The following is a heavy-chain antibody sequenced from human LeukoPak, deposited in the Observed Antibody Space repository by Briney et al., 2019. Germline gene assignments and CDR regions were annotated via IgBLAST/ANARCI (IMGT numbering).Heavy chain of an antibody. V-gene: IGHV1-46*01. Sequence: ASVKVSCKASGYSFTSYYMHWMRQAPGQGLEWMGIINPNGGSTSYAQKFRGRVTMTRDTSTSTVYMELSSLKSEDTAVYYCAREKDNSGWKNWIDPWGEGTLVTVSS. J-gene: IGHJ5*02. CDR3: AREKDNSGWKNWIDP. CDR2: INPNGGST. CDR1: GYSFTSYY. D-gene: IGHD6-19*01.